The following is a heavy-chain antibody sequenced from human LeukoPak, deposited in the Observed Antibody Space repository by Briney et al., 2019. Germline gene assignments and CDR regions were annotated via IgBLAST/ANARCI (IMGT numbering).Heavy chain of an antibody. CDR1: GFTFSSYG. D-gene: IGHD4-17*01. V-gene: IGHV3-30*03. J-gene: IGHJ4*02. Sequence: GRCLRLSCAASGFTFSSYGMHWVREAPGKGLEWVAGISYDGNNKYYADSVKGRFTISRDNSKNTLYLQMNSLRAEDTAVYYCAREESGDYGFDYWGQGTLVTVSS. CDR2: ISYDGNNK. CDR3: AREESGDYGFDY.